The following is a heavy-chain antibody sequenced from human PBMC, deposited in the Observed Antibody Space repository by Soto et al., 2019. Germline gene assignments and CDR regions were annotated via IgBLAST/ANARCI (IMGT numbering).Heavy chain of an antibody. J-gene: IGHJ4*02. Sequence: PSETLSLTCTVSGGSISSGDYYWSWIRQPPGKGLKWIGYIYYSGSTYYNPSLKSRVTISVDTSKNQFSLKLSSVTAADTAVYYCAREEAAVYYFDYWGQGTLVTVSS. D-gene: IGHD6-13*01. CDR3: AREEAAVYYFDY. CDR1: GGSISSGDYY. V-gene: IGHV4-30-4*01. CDR2: IYYSGST.